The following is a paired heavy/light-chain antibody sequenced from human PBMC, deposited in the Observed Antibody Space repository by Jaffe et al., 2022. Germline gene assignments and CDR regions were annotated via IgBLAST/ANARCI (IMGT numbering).Heavy chain of an antibody. CDR2: IGGDDVT. V-gene: IGHV3-23*01. Sequence: EVQLLESGGGLVQPGGSLRLSCVASGFTFRNYAMSWVRQAPGKGLEWVSVIGGDDVTFYADSVKGRFTISRDNSKDTLYLQMNSPRVDDTAVYYCAKDAVPYNGVYDAFDIWGQGTMVTVSS. CDR3: AKDAVPYNGVYDAFDI. CDR1: GFTFRNYA. J-gene: IGHJ3*02. D-gene: IGHD6-6*01.
Light chain of an antibody. J-gene: IGKJ2*01. CDR3: QQYGTSPSMYT. CDR2: GAS. V-gene: IGKV3-20*01. CDR1: QSVSSSF. Sequence: EIVLTQSPGTLSLSPGERATLSCRASQSVSSSFLAWYQQKPGQAPRLLIYGASSRATGIPDRFSGSGSGTDFTLTISRLDPEDFAVYYCQQYGTSPSMYTFGQGTKLDIK.